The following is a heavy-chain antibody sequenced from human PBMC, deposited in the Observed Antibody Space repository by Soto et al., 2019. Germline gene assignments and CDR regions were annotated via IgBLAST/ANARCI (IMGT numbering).Heavy chain of an antibody. CDR2: INAHSGGT. CDR1: GFSFTGYY. CDR3: AKDLTRQLAYWLDP. J-gene: IGHJ5*02. Sequence: ASVTVSCKASGFSFTGYYIHWLRQAPGQGLEWMGWINAHSGGTEYAQKFQGRVTLTRDTSISTAYMTLSSLRSDDTAIYYCAKDLTRQLAYWLDPWGQGNQGTVSP. D-gene: IGHD6-6*01. V-gene: IGHV1-2*02.